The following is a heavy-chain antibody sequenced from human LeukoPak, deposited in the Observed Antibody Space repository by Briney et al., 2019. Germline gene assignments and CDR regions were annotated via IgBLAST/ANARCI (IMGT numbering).Heavy chain of an antibody. J-gene: IGHJ6*03. V-gene: IGHV4-34*01. D-gene: IGHD6-13*01. CDR2: INHSGST. Sequence: IPSETLSLTCAVYGGSFSGYYWSWIRQPPGKGLEWIGEINHSGSTNYNPSLKSRVTISVDTSKNQFSLKLSSVTAADTAVYYCARDGIAAALGAGYYYYYMDVWGKGTTVTVSS. CDR1: GGSFSGYY. CDR3: ARDGIAAALGAGYYYYYMDV.